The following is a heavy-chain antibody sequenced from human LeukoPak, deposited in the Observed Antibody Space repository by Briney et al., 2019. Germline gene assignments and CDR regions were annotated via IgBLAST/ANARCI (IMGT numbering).Heavy chain of an antibody. Sequence: GSLRLSCAASGFIFSGYWMSWIRQPAGKGLEWIGRIHTSGSTNSNPSLRSRVTTSLDTSKNQFSLNLNSVTAADTAVYYCARHLLEDFDAFDIWGQGTMVTVSS. J-gene: IGHJ3*02. CDR2: IHTSGST. V-gene: IGHV4-4*07. CDR3: ARHLLEDFDAFDI. CDR1: GFIFSGYW.